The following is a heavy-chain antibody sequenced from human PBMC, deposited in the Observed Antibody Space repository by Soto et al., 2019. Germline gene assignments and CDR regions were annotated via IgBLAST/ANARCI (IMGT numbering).Heavy chain of an antibody. CDR2: ISAYNGNT. CDR3: ARAPAGSSSWYRWFDP. V-gene: IGHV1-18*01. D-gene: IGHD6-13*01. J-gene: IGHJ5*02. Sequence: ASVKVSCQANCYTFTNYCISWVRRAPGQGLEWMGWISAYNGNTNYAQKLQCRVTMTTDTSTSTAYMELRSLRSDDTAVYYCARAPAGSSSWYRWFDPWG. CDR1: CYTFTNYC.